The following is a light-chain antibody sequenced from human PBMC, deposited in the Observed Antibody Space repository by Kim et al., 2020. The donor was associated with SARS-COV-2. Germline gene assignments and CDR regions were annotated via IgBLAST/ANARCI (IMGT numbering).Light chain of an antibody. CDR1: QSISSN. J-gene: IGKJ1*01. CDR2: GGS. Sequence: VYTDERATLTCRASQSISSNRGWYKKKPGKAPRLLIYGGSTRATGIPDRFSGSGSGTEFTLTIRSMQSEDFAVYYCQQYKNWPRTFGQGTKVDIK. CDR3: QQYKNWPRT. V-gene: IGKV3-15*01.